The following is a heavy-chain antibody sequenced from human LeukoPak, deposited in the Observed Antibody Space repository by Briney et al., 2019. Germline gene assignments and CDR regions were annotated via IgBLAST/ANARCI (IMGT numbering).Heavy chain of an antibody. Sequence: GGSLRLSCAASGFTFTNYAMNWVRQAPGKGLEWVSAISGSGGSTYYADSVKGRFTISRDNSKNTLYLQMNSLRAEDTAVYYCAKGQVKYYFDYWGQGTLVTVSS. D-gene: IGHD4-11*01. CDR1: GFTFTNYA. CDR2: ISGSGGST. V-gene: IGHV3-23*01. CDR3: AKGQVKYYFDY. J-gene: IGHJ4*02.